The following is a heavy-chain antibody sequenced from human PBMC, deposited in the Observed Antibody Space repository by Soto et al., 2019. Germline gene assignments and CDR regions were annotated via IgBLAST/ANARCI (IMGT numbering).Heavy chain of an antibody. CDR1: GFTFSSYA. CDR2: IKSKTDGGTT. D-gene: IGHD2-15*01. V-gene: IGHV3-15*01. CDR3: ARDGRFYCSGGSCYPGYYGMDV. Sequence: GGSLRLSCAASGFTFSSYAMSWVRQAPGKGLEWVGRIKSKTDGGTTDYAAPVKGRFTISRDDSKNTLYLQMNSLKTEDTAVYYCARDGRFYCSGGSCYPGYYGMDVWGQGSKVTVSS. J-gene: IGHJ6*02.